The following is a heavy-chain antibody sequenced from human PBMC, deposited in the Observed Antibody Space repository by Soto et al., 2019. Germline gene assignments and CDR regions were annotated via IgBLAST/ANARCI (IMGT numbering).Heavy chain of an antibody. V-gene: IGHV1-46*01. D-gene: IGHD3-9*01. CDR3: ARDRYDILTGYYTWLY. Sequence: ASVKVSCKASGYTFTSYYMHWVRQAPGQGLEWMGIINPSGGSTSYAQKFQGRVTMTRDTPTSTVYMELSSPRSEDTAVYYCARDRYDILTGYYTWLYWGQGTLVTVSS. J-gene: IGHJ4*02. CDR2: INPSGGST. CDR1: GYTFTSYY.